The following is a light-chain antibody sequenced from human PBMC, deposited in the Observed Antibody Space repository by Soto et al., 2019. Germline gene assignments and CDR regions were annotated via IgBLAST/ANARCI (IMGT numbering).Light chain of an antibody. CDR2: DVN. CDR3: CSYTSSSTYV. CDR1: SSDVGGYNY. V-gene: IGLV2-14*01. J-gene: IGLJ1*01. Sequence: QSVLTQPASVSGSPGQSITISCTGTSSDVGGYNYVSWYQQHPGKAPKLMIFDVNNRPSGVSNRFSGSKSGNTASLTISGLPAEDEDDYYCCSYTSSSTYVFGTGTKLTVL.